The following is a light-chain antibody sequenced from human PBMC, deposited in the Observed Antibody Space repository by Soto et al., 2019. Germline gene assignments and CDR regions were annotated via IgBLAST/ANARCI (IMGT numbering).Light chain of an antibody. CDR3: QQYFEWPPMT. CDR2: GAS. Sequence: EIVLTQSPGTLSLSPGERATLSCRASQSVDTFLVWYQQKPGQAPRLLIFGASSRATGIPDRFRGSGSGTEFTLTISSLRSEDSAIYYCQQYFEWPPMTFGQGTKVDIK. CDR1: QSVDTF. V-gene: IGKV3D-15*01. J-gene: IGKJ1*01.